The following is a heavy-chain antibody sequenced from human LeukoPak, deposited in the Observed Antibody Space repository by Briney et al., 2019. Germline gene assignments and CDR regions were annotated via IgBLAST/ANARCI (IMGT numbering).Heavy chain of an antibody. CDR2: ISDSGGST. V-gene: IGHV3-23*01. J-gene: IGHJ4*02. D-gene: IGHD2-15*01. CDR1: GFTFSNYA. CDR3: ARVGHSGGSPFNDY. Sequence: PGGSLRLSCAASGFTFSNYAMGWVRQAPGKGLEWVSAISDSGGSTYYADSVKGRFTISRDNSKNTLYLQMNSLRAEDTAVYYCARVGHSGGSPFNDYWGQGTLVTVSS.